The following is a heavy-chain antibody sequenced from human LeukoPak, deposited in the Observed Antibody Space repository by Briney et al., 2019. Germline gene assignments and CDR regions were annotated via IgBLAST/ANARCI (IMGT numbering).Heavy chain of an antibody. V-gene: IGHV3-21*01. CDR1: GFTFSSYS. J-gene: IGHJ4*02. CDR3: ARDLSFWSGYLLPDFDY. Sequence: GGSLRLSCAASGFTFSSYSMNWVRQASGKGLEWVSSISSSSSCIYYADSVKGRFTISRDNAKNSLYLQMNSLRAEDTAVYYCARDLSFWSGYLLPDFDYWGQGTLVTVSS. CDR2: ISSSSSCI. D-gene: IGHD3-3*01.